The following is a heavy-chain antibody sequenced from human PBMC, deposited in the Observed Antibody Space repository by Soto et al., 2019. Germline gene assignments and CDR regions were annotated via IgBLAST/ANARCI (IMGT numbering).Heavy chain of an antibody. J-gene: IGHJ4*02. CDR1: GGSFSGYY. CDR2: INHSGST. CDR3: AREHCTNGVCSPHPLYYFDY. Sequence: SETLSLTCAVYGGSFSGYYWSWIRQPPGKGLEWIGEINHSGSTNYNPSLKSRVTISVDTSKNQFSLKLSSVTAADTAVYYCAREHCTNGVCSPHPLYYFDYWGQGTLVTVSS. D-gene: IGHD2-8*01. V-gene: IGHV4-34*01.